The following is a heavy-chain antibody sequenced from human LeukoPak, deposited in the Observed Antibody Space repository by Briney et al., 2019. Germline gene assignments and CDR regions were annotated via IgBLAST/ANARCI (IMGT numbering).Heavy chain of an antibody. CDR2: ISSSGSTI. D-gene: IGHD3-22*01. J-gene: IGHJ4*02. CDR1: GFTFNSYA. Sequence: GGSPRLSCAASGFTFNSYAMSWIRQAPGKGLEWVSYISSSGSTIYYADSVKGRFTISRDNAKNSLYLQVNSLRAEDTAVYYCARDLDYYDSSGPSDYWGQGTLVTVSS. CDR3: ARDLDYYDSSGPSDY. V-gene: IGHV3-11*04.